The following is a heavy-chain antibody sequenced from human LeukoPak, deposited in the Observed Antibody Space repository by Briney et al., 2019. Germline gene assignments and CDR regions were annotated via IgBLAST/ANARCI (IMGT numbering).Heavy chain of an antibody. J-gene: IGHJ5*02. CDR1: GFTFDDYA. CDR2: ISGDGGST. Sequence: AGGSLRLSCAASGFTFDDYAMHWVRQAPGKGLEWVSLISGDGGSTYYADSVRGRFTISRDNSKNSLYLQMNSLRTEDTALYYCAKSPGSHNWFDPWGQGTLVTVSS. D-gene: IGHD1-1*01. V-gene: IGHV3-43*02. CDR3: AKSPGSHNWFDP.